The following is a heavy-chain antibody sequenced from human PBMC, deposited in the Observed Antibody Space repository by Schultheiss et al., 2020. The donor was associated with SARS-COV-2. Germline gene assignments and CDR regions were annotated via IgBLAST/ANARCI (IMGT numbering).Heavy chain of an antibody. Sequence: GGSLRLSCAASGFTFSSYGMHWVRQAPGKGLEWVAVIWYDGSNKYYADSVKGRFTISRDNSKNTLYLQMNSLRAEDTAVYYCARDQNSGWLNWFDPWGQGTLVTVSS. CDR1: GFTFSSYG. CDR2: IWYDGSNK. CDR3: ARDQNSGWLNWFDP. J-gene: IGHJ5*02. D-gene: IGHD6-19*01. V-gene: IGHV3-33*01.